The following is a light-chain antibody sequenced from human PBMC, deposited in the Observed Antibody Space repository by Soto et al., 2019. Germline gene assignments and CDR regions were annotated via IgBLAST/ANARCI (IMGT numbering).Light chain of an antibody. CDR3: QQYGSSSWT. CDR1: QSVSSSY. CDR2: GTS. J-gene: IGKJ1*01. V-gene: IGKV3-20*01. Sequence: EIVLTQSPGTLSLSPGERATLSCRASQSVSSSYLAWYQKKPGQAPRLLIYGTSSRATAIPDRFSGSGSGTDFTLTISRLEPEDFAVYYCQQYGSSSWTFGQGPKVEIK.